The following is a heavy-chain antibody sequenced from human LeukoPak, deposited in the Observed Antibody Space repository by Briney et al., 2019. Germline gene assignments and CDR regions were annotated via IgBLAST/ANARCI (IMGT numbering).Heavy chain of an antibody. Sequence: PSETLSLTCTVSGGSISSGDFYWSWIRQPPETGLEYIGYIYYSGITFYNPSLRSRITISIDTSKNQFSLKLSSVTAADTAVYYCARVLPPPYYYGSGRTNYYYYGMDVWGQGTTVTVSS. CDR3: ARVLPPPYYYGSGRTNYYYYGMDV. CDR2: IYYSGIT. V-gene: IGHV4-30-4*01. CDR1: GGSISSGDFY. D-gene: IGHD3-10*01. J-gene: IGHJ6*02.